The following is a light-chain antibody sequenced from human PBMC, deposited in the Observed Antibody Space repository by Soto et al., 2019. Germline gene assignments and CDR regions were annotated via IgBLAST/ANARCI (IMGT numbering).Light chain of an antibody. CDR2: DNN. CDR1: SSNIGSNY. CDR3: ATWDTSLRSLV. Sequence: QSVLTQPPSVSAATGQNVTISCSGSSSNIGSNYVSWYQQLPGTAPKLLIYDNNKRPSVIPDRFSGSKSGTSATLGITGLQTGDESLYSCATWDTSLRSLVFGGGTQLTVL. J-gene: IGLJ2*01. V-gene: IGLV1-51*01.